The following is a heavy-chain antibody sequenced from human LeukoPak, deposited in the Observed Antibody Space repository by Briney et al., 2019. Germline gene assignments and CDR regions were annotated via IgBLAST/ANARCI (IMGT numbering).Heavy chain of an antibody. J-gene: IGHJ4*02. CDR3: AKWGDYDVLTGYYVSDF. CDR1: GFIFSNYA. CDR2: ISGRSDNT. D-gene: IGHD3-9*01. V-gene: IGHV3-23*01. Sequence: GGSLRLSCAAPGFIFSNYAMYWVRQAPGKGLEWVSAISGRSDNTYYADSVKGRFTLSRDSSKNTLYLQMNSLRADDTAVYYCAKWGDYDVLTGYYVSDFWGQGTLVTVSS.